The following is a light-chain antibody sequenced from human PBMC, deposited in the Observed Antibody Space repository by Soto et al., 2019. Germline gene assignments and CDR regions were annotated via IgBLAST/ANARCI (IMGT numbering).Light chain of an antibody. Sequence: QLVLTQPPSVSGAPGQRVTISCTGSRSNIGADYDVHWYQQLPGTAPKLLIYGNSNRPSGVPDRFSGSKSGTSASLAISGLQTEDEGDYYCQSYDSSLSGSVFGGGTKVTVL. V-gene: IGLV1-40*01. J-gene: IGLJ2*01. CDR1: RSNIGADYD. CDR3: QSYDSSLSGSV. CDR2: GNS.